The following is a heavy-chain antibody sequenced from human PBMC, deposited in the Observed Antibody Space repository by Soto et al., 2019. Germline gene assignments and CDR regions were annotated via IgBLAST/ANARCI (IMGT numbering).Heavy chain of an antibody. D-gene: IGHD3-10*01. CDR2: ISGSGGST. V-gene: IGHV3-23*01. CDR1: GFTFSSYA. CDR3: AKDITLRGSGSYYPYNWFDP. J-gene: IGHJ5*02. Sequence: EVQLLESGGGLVQPGGSQRLSCAASGFTFSSYAMSWVRQAPGKGLEWVSAISGSGGSTYYADSVKGRFTISRDNSKNTLYLQMNSLRAEDTAVYYCAKDITLRGSGSYYPYNWFDPWGQGTLVTVSS.